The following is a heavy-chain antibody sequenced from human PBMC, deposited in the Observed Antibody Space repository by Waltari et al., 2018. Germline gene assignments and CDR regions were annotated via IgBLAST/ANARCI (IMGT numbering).Heavy chain of an antibody. V-gene: IGHV4-4*07. D-gene: IGHD5-12*01. Sequence: QVQLQESGPGLVKPSETLSLTCTVSGGSISSYYWSWIRQPAGKGLEWIGRIYTSGSTNYTPSLKSRVTMSVDTSKNQFSLKLSFVTAADTAVYYCARQYSGYHLLLPERFDPWGQGTLVTVSS. J-gene: IGHJ5*02. CDR2: IYTSGST. CDR3: ARQYSGYHLLLPERFDP. CDR1: GGSISSYY.